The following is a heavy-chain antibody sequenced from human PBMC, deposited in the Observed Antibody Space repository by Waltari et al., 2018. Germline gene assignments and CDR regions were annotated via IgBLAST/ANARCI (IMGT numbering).Heavy chain of an antibody. J-gene: IGHJ4*02. CDR3: AKGRRSLAGAIDY. CDR2: ISYDGSIE. D-gene: IGHD6-6*01. V-gene: IGHV3-30*18. Sequence: QVQLGESGGGVVQPGRSLSLSCAASGFHFGSSGMHWVRQAPGKGLEWGAVISYDGSIEYYADSVKGRFTISRDNSKNTLYLQMNSLRVEDTAVYYCAKGRRSLAGAIDYWGQGTLVTVSS. CDR1: GFHFGSSG.